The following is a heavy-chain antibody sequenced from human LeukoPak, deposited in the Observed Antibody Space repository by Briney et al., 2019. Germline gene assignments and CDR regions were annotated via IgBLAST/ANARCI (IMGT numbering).Heavy chain of an antibody. CDR2: IYHSGST. Sequence: PSETLSLTCTVSGGSISSGGYYWSWIRQPPGKGLEWIGYIYHSGSTYYNPSLKSRVTISVDRSKNQFSLKLSSVTAADTAVYYCATSPRIVVVPAAGGDAFDIWGQGTMVTVSS. CDR1: GGSISSGGYY. CDR3: ATSPRIVVVPAAGGDAFDI. D-gene: IGHD2-2*01. J-gene: IGHJ3*02. V-gene: IGHV4-30-2*01.